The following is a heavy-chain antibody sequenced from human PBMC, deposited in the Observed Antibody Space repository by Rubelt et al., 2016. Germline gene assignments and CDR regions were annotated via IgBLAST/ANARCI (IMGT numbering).Heavy chain of an antibody. CDR1: GGSFSGYY. CDR3: ASAKTAFDY. V-gene: IGHV4-34*01. J-gene: IGHJ4*02. Sequence: QVQLQQWGAGLLKPSETLSLTCAVYGGSFSGYYWSWIRQPPGKGLEWIGEFNHSGSTNYNPSPKRRVTISGDTSKNQFSLRLRSVTAADTAVYYCASAKTAFDYWGQGTLVTVSS. CDR2: FNHSGST.